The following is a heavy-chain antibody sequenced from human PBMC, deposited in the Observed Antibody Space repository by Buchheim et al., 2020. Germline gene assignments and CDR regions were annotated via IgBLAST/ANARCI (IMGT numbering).Heavy chain of an antibody. V-gene: IGHV3-74*01. CDR1: GFTFSSYW. CDR3: VSGDFWSGYSAGEPYYYGMDV. Sequence: EVQLVESGGGLVQPGGSLRLSCAASGFTFSSYWMHWVRQAPGKGLVWVSRINSDGSSTSYADSVKGRFTISRDNAKNTLYLQMNSLRAEDTAVYYCVSGDFWSGYSAGEPYYYGMDVWGQGTT. D-gene: IGHD3-3*01. CDR2: INSDGSST. J-gene: IGHJ6*02.